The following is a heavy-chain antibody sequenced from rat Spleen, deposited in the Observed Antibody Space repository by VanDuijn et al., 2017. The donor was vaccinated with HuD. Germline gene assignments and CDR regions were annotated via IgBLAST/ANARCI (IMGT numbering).Heavy chain of an antibody. Sequence: EVQLQESGPGLVKPSQSLSLTCSVTFYSITSSYRWNWIRKFPGNKLEWMGYINSAGSTNYNPSLKSRISITRDTSKNQFFLQVNSVTTEDTATYYCARGVMDAWGQGVMVTVSS. CDR1: FYSITSSYR. V-gene: IGHV3-3*01. D-gene: IGHD4-4*01. CDR2: INSAGST. CDR3: ARGVMDA. J-gene: IGHJ2*01.